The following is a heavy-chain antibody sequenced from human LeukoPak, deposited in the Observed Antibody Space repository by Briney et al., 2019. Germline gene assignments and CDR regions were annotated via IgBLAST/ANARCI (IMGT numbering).Heavy chain of an antibody. Sequence: PGGSLRLSCAASGLTFSSAWMSWVRQAPGKGLEWVSSISSSSSYIYYADSVKGRFTISRDNAKNSLYLQMNSLRAEDTAVYYCASRPSGYSSGWYYHAFDIWGQGTMVTVSS. V-gene: IGHV3-21*01. CDR2: ISSSSSYI. CDR1: GLTFSSAW. J-gene: IGHJ3*02. D-gene: IGHD6-19*01. CDR3: ASRPSGYSSGWYYHAFDI.